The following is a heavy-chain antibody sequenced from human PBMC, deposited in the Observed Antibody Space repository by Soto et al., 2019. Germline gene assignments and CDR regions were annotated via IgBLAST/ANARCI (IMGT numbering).Heavy chain of an antibody. J-gene: IGHJ6*02. CDR2: LAFYTGSI. CDR3: TKDITPGGADV. D-gene: IGHD3-10*01. CDR1: RITSTAHA. Sequence: PGGSLRLSCAASRITSTAHAMHWVRQAPGKSLEWVSVLAFYTGSICYADSVKGRFTVSRDNSRNSLYLEMNSLRTEDTALYYFTKDITPGGADVWGQGATVTVSS. V-gene: IGHV3-9*02.